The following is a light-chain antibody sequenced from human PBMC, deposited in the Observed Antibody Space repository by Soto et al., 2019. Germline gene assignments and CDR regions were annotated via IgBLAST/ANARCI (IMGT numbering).Light chain of an antibody. J-gene: IGLJ1*01. CDR2: EVS. Sequence: QSALTQPASESGSPGQSITISCTGTSSDVGTYNLVSWYQHHPGKAPKLMIYEVSNRPSGVSNRFSGSKSGNTASLTISGLQAEDEADYYCSSYASGNTYVFGTGTKAPS. CDR1: SSDVGTYNL. CDR3: SSYASGNTYV. V-gene: IGLV2-14*01.